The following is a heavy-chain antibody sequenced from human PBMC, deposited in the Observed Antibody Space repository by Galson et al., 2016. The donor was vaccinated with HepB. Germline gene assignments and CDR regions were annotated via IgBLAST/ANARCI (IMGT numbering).Heavy chain of an antibody. D-gene: IGHD2-21*01. J-gene: IGHJ4*02. V-gene: IGHV3-21*01. CDR3: ARRSPNNCHGERCPLDY. Sequence: ETLSLTCSVSGGAINSAYHWSWIRQHPGKGLEWVSSVSSSSSYIYYADSVRGRFTISRDNAKNSLYLQMDSLRAEDTAVYYCARRSPNNCHGERCPLDYWGLGTLVTISS. CDR1: GGAINSAYH. CDR2: VSSSSSYI.